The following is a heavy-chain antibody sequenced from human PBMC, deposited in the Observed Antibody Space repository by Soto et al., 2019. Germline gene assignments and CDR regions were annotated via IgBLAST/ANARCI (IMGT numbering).Heavy chain of an antibody. D-gene: IGHD3-3*01. J-gene: IGHJ6*02. V-gene: IGHV4-30-2*01. CDR3: ARADYDFWSGYYEYGMDV. Sequence: SETLSLTCAISGGSISSGGYSWSWIRQPPGKGLEWIGYIYHSGSTYYNPSLKSRVTISVDRSKNQFSLKLSSVTAADTAVYYCARADYDFWSGYYEYGMDVWGQGTTVTVSS. CDR1: GGSISSGGYS. CDR2: IYHSGST.